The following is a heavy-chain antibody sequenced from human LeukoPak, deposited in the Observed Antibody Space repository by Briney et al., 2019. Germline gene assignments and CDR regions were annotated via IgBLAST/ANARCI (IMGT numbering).Heavy chain of an antibody. CDR3: ARDCSSTSCLKHYYYYYGMDV. V-gene: IGHV3-48*03. CDR1: GFTFSSYE. D-gene: IGHD2-2*01. J-gene: IGHJ6*02. CDR2: ISSSGSTI. Sequence: PGGSLRLSCAASGFTFSSYEMNWVRQAPGKGLEWVSCISSSGSTIYYADSVKGRFTISRDNAKNSLYLQMNSLRAEDTAVYYCARDCSSTSCLKHYYYYYGMDVWGQGTTVTVSS.